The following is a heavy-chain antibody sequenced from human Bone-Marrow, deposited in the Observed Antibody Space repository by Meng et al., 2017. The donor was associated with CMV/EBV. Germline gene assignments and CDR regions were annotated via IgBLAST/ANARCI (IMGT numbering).Heavy chain of an antibody. V-gene: IGHV3-38*03. Sequence: ESLKISCAASEFTVSSNEMSWVRQAPGKGLEWGSCISGGSTYYADSRKGRFTISRDKSKNTLYLQMNNLRAEDTAVDYCSSSGSSAFYPWIDPWGQGTLVTVSS. J-gene: IGHJ5*02. CDR2: ISGGST. CDR1: EFTVSSNE. D-gene: IGHD2/OR15-2a*01. CDR3: SSSGSSAFYPWIDP.